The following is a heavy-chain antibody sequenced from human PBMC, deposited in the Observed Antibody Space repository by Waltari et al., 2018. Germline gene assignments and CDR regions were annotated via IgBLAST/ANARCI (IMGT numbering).Heavy chain of an antibody. CDR2: ISWNSGSI. Sequence: EVQLVESGGGLVQPGRSLRLSCAASGFTFDDYAMDWVRQAPGKGLEWVSGISWNSGSIGYADSVKGRFTISRDNAKNSLYLQMNSLRAEDTALYYCAKGPAVAGTRYDYWGQGTLVTVSS. D-gene: IGHD6-19*01. CDR3: AKGPAVAGTRYDY. V-gene: IGHV3-9*01. J-gene: IGHJ4*02. CDR1: GFTFDDYA.